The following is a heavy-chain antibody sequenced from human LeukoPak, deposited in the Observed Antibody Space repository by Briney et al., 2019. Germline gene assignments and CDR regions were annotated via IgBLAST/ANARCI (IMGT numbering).Heavy chain of an antibody. CDR1: GASISNYY. CDR2: VSYSGRT. J-gene: IGHJ4*02. D-gene: IGHD5-18*01. CDR3: ARLLRGYNFGYDFRSIDY. Sequence: KTSETLSLTCTVSGASISNYYWSWIRQPPGKGLECIGYVSYSGRTNHNPSLKSRVTISADTSKNQFSLKLTSVTDADTAVYYCARLLRGYNFGYDFRSIDYWGQGTLVTVSS. V-gene: IGHV4-59*08.